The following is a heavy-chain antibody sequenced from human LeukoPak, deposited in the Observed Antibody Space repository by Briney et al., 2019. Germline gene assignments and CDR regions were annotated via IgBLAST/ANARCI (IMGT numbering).Heavy chain of an antibody. CDR1: GGSISSSSYY. CDR2: IYYSGST. CDR3: ARDIVVVVAATRGSYYYDMDV. Sequence: SETLSLTCTVSGGSISSSSYYWGWIRQPTGKGLEWIGSIYYSGSTYYNPSLKSRVTISVDTSKNQFSLKLSSVTAADTAVYYCARDIVVVVAATRGSYYYDMDVWGQGTTVTVSS. V-gene: IGHV4-39*01. D-gene: IGHD2-15*01. J-gene: IGHJ6*02.